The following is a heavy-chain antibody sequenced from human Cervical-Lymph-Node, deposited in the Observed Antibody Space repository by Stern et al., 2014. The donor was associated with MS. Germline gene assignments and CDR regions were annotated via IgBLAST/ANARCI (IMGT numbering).Heavy chain of an antibody. Sequence: QVQLVESGGGVVQPGTSLRLSCAASGFSFDDYDMHWVRQAPGKGLEWVAVIVFDGSREEYGDSVQGRFSISRDNSKNTVYLQMNSLRSDDTAVYYCVRDRDTSGRTLGAYWGQGTLVTVSS. CDR1: GFSFDDYD. CDR2: IVFDGSRE. J-gene: IGHJ4*02. D-gene: IGHD6-19*01. V-gene: IGHV3-30*03. CDR3: VRDRDTSGRTLGAY.